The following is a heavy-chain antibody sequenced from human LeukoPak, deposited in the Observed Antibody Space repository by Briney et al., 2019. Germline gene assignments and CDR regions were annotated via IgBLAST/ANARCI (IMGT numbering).Heavy chain of an antibody. V-gene: IGHV4-30-2*01. CDR1: GGSISSGGYS. CDR3: AGTLAAGWFDP. J-gene: IGHJ5*02. CDR2: IYHSGST. Sequence: SETLSLTCAVSGGSISSGGYSWSWIRQPPGKGLEWIGYIYHSGSTYYNPSLKSRVTISVDRSKNQFSLKLSSVTAADTAVYYCAGTLAAGWFDPWGQGTLVTVSS. D-gene: IGHD6-19*01.